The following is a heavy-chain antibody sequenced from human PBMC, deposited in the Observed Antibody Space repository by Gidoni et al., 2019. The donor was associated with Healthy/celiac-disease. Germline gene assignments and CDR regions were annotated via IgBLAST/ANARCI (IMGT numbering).Heavy chain of an antibody. CDR1: GGSVSGNY. Sequence: QVQLQQWGAGLLKPSETLSLTCAVYGGSVSGNYWSWIRQPPGKGLEWIGEINHRGSTNYNPSLKSRVTISVDTSKNQFSLKLSSVTAADTAVYYCARGPRGYCSGGSCYSTHWGQGTLVTVSS. D-gene: IGHD2-15*01. J-gene: IGHJ4*02. CDR2: INHRGST. V-gene: IGHV4-34*01. CDR3: ARGPRGYCSGGSCYSTH.